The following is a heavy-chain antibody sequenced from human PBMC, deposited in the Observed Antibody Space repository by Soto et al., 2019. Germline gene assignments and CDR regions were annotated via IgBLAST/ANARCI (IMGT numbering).Heavy chain of an antibody. D-gene: IGHD4-17*01. V-gene: IGHV1-8*01. CDR1: GYTFTSYE. Sequence: GASVKVSCKASGYTFTSYEINWVRQATGQGLEWLGWMNPNSSNTGYAQKFQGRVTMTRNTSTSTAYMELSSLRSEDTAVYYCARGPAYGDYGLYYYYYMDVWGKGTTVTVSS. CDR2: MNPNSSNT. CDR3: ARGPAYGDYGLYYYYYMDV. J-gene: IGHJ6*03.